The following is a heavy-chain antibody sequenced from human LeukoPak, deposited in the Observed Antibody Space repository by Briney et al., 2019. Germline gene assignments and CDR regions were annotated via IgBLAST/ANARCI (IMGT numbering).Heavy chain of an antibody. CDR2: ISSSSYI. CDR3: ARGFYCSGSSCYIDY. CDR1: EFTFSSYS. D-gene: IGHD2-2*02. J-gene: IGHJ4*02. Sequence: GGSLRLSCAASEFTFSSYSMNWVRQAPGKGLEWVSSISSSSYIYYTDSVKGRFTISRDNAKKSLYLQLNSLTAEDTAVYYCARGFYCSGSSCYIDYWGQGALVTVSS. V-gene: IGHV3-21*01.